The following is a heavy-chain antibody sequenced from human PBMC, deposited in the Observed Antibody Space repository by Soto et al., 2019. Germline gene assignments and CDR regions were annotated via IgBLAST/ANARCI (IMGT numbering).Heavy chain of an antibody. D-gene: IGHD5-18*01. CDR1: GGSISSGDHY. CDR2: TYYSGTT. J-gene: IGHJ6*02. Sequence: SETLSLTCTVSGGSISSGDHYWSWIRQPPGKGLEWIGYTYYSGTTYYNPSLKSRVTISVDTSENQFSLKVNSVTAADTAVYYCARALIQLWPHYYYGMDVWGQGTTVTVSS. V-gene: IGHV4-30-4*01. CDR3: ARALIQLWPHYYYGMDV.